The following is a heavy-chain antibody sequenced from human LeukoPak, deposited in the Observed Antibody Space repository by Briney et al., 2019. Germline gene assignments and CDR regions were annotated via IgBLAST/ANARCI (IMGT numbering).Heavy chain of an antibody. D-gene: IGHD3-22*01. CDR3: ARDLDSSGYYGSYFDY. J-gene: IGHJ4*02. CDR2: INPSGGST. Sequence: ASVKVSCKASGYTFTSYYMHWVRQAPGQGLEWMGIINPSGGSTNYAQKFQGRVTMTRDTSTSTVYMELSSLRSEDTAVYYCARDLDSSGYYGSYFDYWGQGTLVTVSS. CDR1: GYTFTSYY. V-gene: IGHV1-46*01.